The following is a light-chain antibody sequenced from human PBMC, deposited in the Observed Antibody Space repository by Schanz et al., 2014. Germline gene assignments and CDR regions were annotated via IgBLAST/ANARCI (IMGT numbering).Light chain of an antibody. Sequence: QSALTQPASVSGSPGQSITISCTGTSSDVGGYNLVSWYQQYPGKAPKVMIYDVSNRPSGVSNRFSGSKSGNTASLTISGLQAEDEADYYCCSYAGSSVWVFGGGTKLTVL. CDR3: CSYAGSSVWV. J-gene: IGLJ3*02. V-gene: IGLV2-23*02. CDR2: DVS. CDR1: SSDVGGYNL.